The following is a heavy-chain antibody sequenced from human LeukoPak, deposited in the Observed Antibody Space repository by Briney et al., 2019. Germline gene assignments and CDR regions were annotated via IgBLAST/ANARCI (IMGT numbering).Heavy chain of an antibody. Sequence: GGSLRLSCAASAFTLSSYEMNWVRQAPGQGLEGVSYISSSGSTIYYEESVKGRFTISRDNAKNLLYLQMNSLRVEDTAVYYCARDVRYCSGRSCYSGDYWGQGTLVTVSS. CDR2: ISSSGSTI. V-gene: IGHV3-48*03. J-gene: IGHJ4*02. CDR1: AFTLSSYE. CDR3: ARDVRYCSGRSCYSGDY. D-gene: IGHD2-15*01.